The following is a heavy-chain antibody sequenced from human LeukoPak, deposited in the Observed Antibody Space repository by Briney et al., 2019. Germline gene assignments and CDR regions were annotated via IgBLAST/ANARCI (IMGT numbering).Heavy chain of an antibody. V-gene: IGHV1-18*01. J-gene: IGHJ4*02. CDR2: ISADNGNT. D-gene: IGHD4-23*01. CDR1: GYTFTSYG. CDR3: ARSHDYGGHFDY. Sequence: ASVKVSCKASGYTFTSYGISWVRQAPGQGLEWMGWISADNGNTNYAQKLQGRVTLTTDTSTSTAYMELRSLRSDDTAVYYCARSHDYGGHFDYWGQGTLVTVSS.